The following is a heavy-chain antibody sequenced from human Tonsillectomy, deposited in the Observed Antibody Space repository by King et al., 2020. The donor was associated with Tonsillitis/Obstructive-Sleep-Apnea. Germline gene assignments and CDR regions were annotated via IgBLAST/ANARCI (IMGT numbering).Heavy chain of an antibody. CDR2: ISPYNGNT. V-gene: IGHV1-18*01. CDR1: GYTFPTYG. J-gene: IGHJ4*02. D-gene: IGHD3-22*01. Sequence: VQLVQSGAEVKKPGASVKVSCKASGYTFPTYGISWVRQAPGQGLEWMGWISPYNGNTNYAQKFQGRVTMTTDTSTSKAYMELRSLRSDDTAVYYCARAPDYYDRSGYPYYFDYWGPGTLVTVSS. CDR3: ARAPDYYDRSGYPYYFDY.